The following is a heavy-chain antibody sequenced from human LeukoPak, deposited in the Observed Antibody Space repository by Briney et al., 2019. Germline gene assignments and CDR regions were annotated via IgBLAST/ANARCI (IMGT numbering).Heavy chain of an antibody. J-gene: IGHJ4*02. D-gene: IGHD2-15*01. CDR2: ISSSSSTI. Sequence: PEGSLRLSCAASGFTFSSYSMNWVRQAPGKGLEWVSYISSSSSTIYYADSVKGRFTISRDDAKNSLFLQMNSLRDEDTAVYYCARDCSGGSCYLDYWGQGTLVTVSS. CDR1: GFTFSSYS. V-gene: IGHV3-48*02. CDR3: ARDCSGGSCYLDY.